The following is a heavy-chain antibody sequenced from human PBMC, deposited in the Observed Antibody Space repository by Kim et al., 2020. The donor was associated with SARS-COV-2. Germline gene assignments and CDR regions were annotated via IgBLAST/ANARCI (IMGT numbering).Heavy chain of an antibody. CDR1: GGSISSYY. J-gene: IGHJ5*01. Sequence: SETLSLTCTVSGGSISSYYWSWIRQSPGKGLEWIGYVYYSGSTNYNPSLKSRVTISVDTSKNQFSLKLSSVTAADTAGYYCARLVRDEQIAAAGTDNWF. CDR3: ARLVRDEQIAAAGTDNWF. CDR2: VYYSGST. V-gene: IGHV4-59*01. D-gene: IGHD6-13*01.